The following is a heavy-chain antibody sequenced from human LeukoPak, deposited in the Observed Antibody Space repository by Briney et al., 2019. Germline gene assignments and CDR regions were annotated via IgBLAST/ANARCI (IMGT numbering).Heavy chain of an antibody. CDR2: MNPNSGNT. V-gene: IGHV1-8*02. J-gene: IGHJ4*02. Sequence: GASVKVSCKASGYTFTGYYMHWVRQAPGQGLEWMGWMNPNSGNTGYAQKFQGRVTMTRNTSISTAYMELSSLRSEDTAVYYCARAIAEVGAMNFDYWGQGTLVTVSS. D-gene: IGHD1-26*01. CDR1: GYTFTGYY. CDR3: ARAIAEVGAMNFDY.